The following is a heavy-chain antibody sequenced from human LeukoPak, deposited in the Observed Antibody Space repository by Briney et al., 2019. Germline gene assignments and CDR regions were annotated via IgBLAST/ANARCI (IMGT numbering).Heavy chain of an antibody. CDR2: ISYDGSNK. J-gene: IGHJ6*02. Sequence: PGGSLRLSCAASGFTFSSYAMHWVRQAPGKGLEWVAVISYDGSNKYYADSVKGRFTISRDNSKNTLYLQMNSLRAEDTAVYYCASLDSGNGMDVWGQGTTVTVSS. D-gene: IGHD3-10*01. CDR1: GFTFSSYA. CDR3: ASLDSGNGMDV. V-gene: IGHV3-30*04.